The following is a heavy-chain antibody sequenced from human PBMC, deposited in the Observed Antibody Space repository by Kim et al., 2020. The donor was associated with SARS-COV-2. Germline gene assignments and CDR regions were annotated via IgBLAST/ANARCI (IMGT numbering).Heavy chain of an antibody. Sequence: GGSLRLSCAASGFSVSDYSMHWVRRAPGKGLEYVAAISPRGGGTYYGSSVKGRFTISRADSMNTLYLQMDMLTPEDMAVYYCATTRVPGGSYYFAFWGQGTL. J-gene: IGHJ4*02. CDR1: GFSVSDYS. V-gene: IGHV3-64*01. CDR2: ISPRGGGT. D-gene: IGHD1-26*01. CDR3: ATTRVPGGSYYFAF.